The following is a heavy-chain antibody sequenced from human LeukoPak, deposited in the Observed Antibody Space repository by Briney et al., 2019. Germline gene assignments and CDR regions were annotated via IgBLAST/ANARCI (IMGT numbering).Heavy chain of an antibody. Sequence: TGGSLRLPCAASGFTFYTYGMHWVRQAPGKGLEYVSGIGPDGGTTYYANSVKGRFTISRDNSKSMVYLQMGSLTADDMAVYYCARGAQLTDYWGQGTLVTVSS. V-gene: IGHV3-64*01. J-gene: IGHJ4*02. CDR2: IGPDGGTT. CDR3: ARGAQLTDY. D-gene: IGHD6-13*01. CDR1: GFTFYTYG.